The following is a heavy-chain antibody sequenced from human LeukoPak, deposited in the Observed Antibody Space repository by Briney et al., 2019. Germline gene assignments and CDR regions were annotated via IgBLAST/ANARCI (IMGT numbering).Heavy chain of an antibody. Sequence: ASVKVSCKASEYTFTGYYMHWVRQAPGQGLEWMGWINPNSGGTNYAQKFQGRVTMTRDTSISTAYMELSRLRSDDTAVYYCARERCSGGSCYIDYWGQGTLVTVSS. V-gene: IGHV1-2*02. J-gene: IGHJ4*02. CDR2: INPNSGGT. D-gene: IGHD2-15*01. CDR1: EYTFTGYY. CDR3: ARERCSGGSCYIDY.